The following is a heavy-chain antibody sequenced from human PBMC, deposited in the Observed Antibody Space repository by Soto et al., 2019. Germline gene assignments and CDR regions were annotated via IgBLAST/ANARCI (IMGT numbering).Heavy chain of an antibody. V-gene: IGHV3-21*01. J-gene: IGHJ6*02. CDR3: ASSDTAMVRDYYYYYGMDV. Sequence: PGGSLRLSCAASGFTFSSYSMNWVRQAPGKGLEWVSSISSSSSYIYYADSVKGRFTISRDNAKNSLYLQMHSLRAEDTAVYYCASSDTAMVRDYYYYYGMDVWGQGTTVTVSS. D-gene: IGHD5-18*01. CDR2: ISSSSSYI. CDR1: GFTFSSYS.